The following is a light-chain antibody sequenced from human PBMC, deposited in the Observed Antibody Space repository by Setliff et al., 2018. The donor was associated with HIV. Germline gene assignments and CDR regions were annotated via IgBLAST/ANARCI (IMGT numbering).Light chain of an antibody. CDR3: CSNAGSYTYV. Sequence: QSALTQPRSVSGSPGQSVTISCTGTSSDVGHYNHVSWYQHHPGKAPKLIIYYVNERPSGVPDRFSGSKSGNTASLTISGLQGEDEADYYCCSNAGSYTYVFGAGTKVTVL. V-gene: IGLV2-11*01. J-gene: IGLJ1*01. CDR2: YVN. CDR1: SSDVGHYNH.